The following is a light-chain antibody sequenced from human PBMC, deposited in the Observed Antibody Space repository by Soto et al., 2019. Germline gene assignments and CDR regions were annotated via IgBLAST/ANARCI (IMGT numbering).Light chain of an antibody. CDR2: AAS. J-gene: IGKJ2*01. Sequence: DIQMTQSPSSLSASVGDRVTITCRASQSITISLHWYQQKPGKAPKLLIYAASTLPSGVPSRFRGSGSGTDFTLTISSLQPEDFATYYCQQTYSTPYTFGQGTRLEIK. CDR3: QQTYSTPYT. V-gene: IGKV1-39*01. CDR1: QSITIS.